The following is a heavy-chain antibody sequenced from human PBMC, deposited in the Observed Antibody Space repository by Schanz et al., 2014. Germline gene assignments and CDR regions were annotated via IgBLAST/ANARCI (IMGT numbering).Heavy chain of an antibody. Sequence: VQLLQSGGALVQPGGSLRLSCSASGFTFSTYDMSWARQTPGKGLEWVSSITTGGNTYYRDSVKGRFIVSRDNSKNTLYLEMNRLRVDDTAVYYCSKDKQGSRSDDSWGQGTLVTVSS. CDR3: SKDKQGSRSDDS. D-gene: IGHD2-15*01. J-gene: IGHJ5*01. CDR2: ITTGGNT. CDR1: GFTFSTYD. V-gene: IGHV3-23*01.